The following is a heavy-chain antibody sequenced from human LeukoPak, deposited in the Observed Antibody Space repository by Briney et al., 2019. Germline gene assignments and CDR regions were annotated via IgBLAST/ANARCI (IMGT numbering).Heavy chain of an antibody. CDR3: ARESSGDYYDSSGLKA. CDR2: IKQDGSEK. V-gene: IGHV3-7*01. D-gene: IGHD3-22*01. J-gene: IGHJ5*02. CDR1: GFTFSSYW. Sequence: GGSLRLSCAASGFTFSSYWMSWVRQAPGKGLEWVANIKQDGSEKYYVDSVKGRFTISRDNAKNSLYLQMNSLRAEDTAVYYCARESSGDYYDSSGLKAWGQGTLVTVSS.